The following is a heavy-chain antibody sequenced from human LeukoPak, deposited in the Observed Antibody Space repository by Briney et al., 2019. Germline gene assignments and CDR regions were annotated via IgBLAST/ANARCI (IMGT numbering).Heavy chain of an antibody. CDR1: GYTFTSYY. Sequence: ASVKVSCKASGYTFTSYYIHWVRQAPGQGLEWMGIINPSGGGTTYAQKFQGRVTMTRDTSTTTVHMELSSLRSEDTAVYHCARNGVGSGSYEPASYYYYMDVWGKGTTVTVSS. V-gene: IGHV1-46*01. CDR2: INPSGGGT. J-gene: IGHJ6*03. CDR3: ARNGVGSGSYEPASYYYYMDV. D-gene: IGHD3-10*01.